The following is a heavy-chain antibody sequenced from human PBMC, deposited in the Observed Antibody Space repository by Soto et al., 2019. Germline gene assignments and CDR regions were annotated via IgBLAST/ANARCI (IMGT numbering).Heavy chain of an antibody. D-gene: IGHD3-16*02. V-gene: IGHV4-4*02. J-gene: IGHJ4*02. CDR1: GGSISSSNW. CDR3: ATRYYDYVWGSYRSGY. Sequence: KTSETLSLTCAVSGGSISSSNWWSWVRQPPGKGLEWIGEIYHSGSTNYNPSLKSRVTISVDKSKNQFSLKLSSVTAADTAVYYCATRYYDYVWGSYRSGYWGQGTLVTVSS. CDR2: IYHSGST.